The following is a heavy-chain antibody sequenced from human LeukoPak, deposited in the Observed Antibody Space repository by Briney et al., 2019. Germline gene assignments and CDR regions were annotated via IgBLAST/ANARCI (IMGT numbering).Heavy chain of an antibody. CDR3: ARGAPYCGGDCYSD. CDR1: GFTVSTNY. Sequence: GGSLRLSCAAFGFTVSTNYMSWVGQAPGKGLEWVSVIYSGGSTYYSDSVKGRLNISRDHSKNTLYLQMNTLRREDTPVYSCARGAPYCGGDCYSDWGHGTLFTVSS. CDR2: IYSGGST. D-gene: IGHD2-21*02. J-gene: IGHJ4*03. V-gene: IGHV3-53*01.